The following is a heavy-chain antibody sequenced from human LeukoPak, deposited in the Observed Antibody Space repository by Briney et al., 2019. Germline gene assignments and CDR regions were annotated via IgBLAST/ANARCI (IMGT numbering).Heavy chain of an antibody. Sequence: RESLNISCQGSGYSFTTYWIVWVRQMPAKGLEWMGIFYPVDSDTRYSPSFQGQVTISADKSITTAYLQWSSLKASDTAMYYCARVLAYSSSWYGDYWGQGTLVTVSS. D-gene: IGHD6-13*01. CDR2: FYPVDSDT. CDR3: ARVLAYSSSWYGDY. CDR1: GYSFTTYW. V-gene: IGHV5-51*01. J-gene: IGHJ4*02.